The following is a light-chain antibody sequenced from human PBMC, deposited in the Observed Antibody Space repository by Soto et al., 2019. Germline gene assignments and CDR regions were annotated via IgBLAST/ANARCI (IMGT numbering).Light chain of an antibody. V-gene: IGKV1-27*01. Sequence: DIQMTQSPSSLSASVGDRVTITCRASQDISNYLAWYQQKPGKVPKVLISSASTLQSGVPSRFSGSGSGTDFTLTISSLQPEDVATDYGQKGDRAPWTFGQGTKVEIK. CDR1: QDISNY. CDR3: QKGDRAPWT. CDR2: SAS. J-gene: IGKJ1*01.